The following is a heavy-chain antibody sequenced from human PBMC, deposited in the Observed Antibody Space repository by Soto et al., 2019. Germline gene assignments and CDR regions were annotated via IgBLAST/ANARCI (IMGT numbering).Heavy chain of an antibody. Sequence: SVKVSCKASGGTFSSYAISWVRQAPGQGLEWMGGIIPIFGTANYAQKFQGRVTITADESTSTAYMELSSLRSEDTAVYYCARVKVRGVMTYYYYGMDVWGQGTTVTVSS. D-gene: IGHD3-10*01. J-gene: IGHJ6*02. CDR2: IIPIFGTA. CDR3: ARVKVRGVMTYYYYGMDV. V-gene: IGHV1-69*13. CDR1: GGTFSSYA.